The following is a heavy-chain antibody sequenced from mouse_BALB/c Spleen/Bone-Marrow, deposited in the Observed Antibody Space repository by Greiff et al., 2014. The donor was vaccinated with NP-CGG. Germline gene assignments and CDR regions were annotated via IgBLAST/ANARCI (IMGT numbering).Heavy chain of an antibody. V-gene: IGHV1-18*01. Sequence: EVMLVESGPELVKPGASMKISCKASGYSFTGYTMNWVKQSHGKNLEWIGLINPYNGGTRYNQKFKGKATLTVDKSSSTAYMELLSLTSEDSAVYYCARGPPLYYDYGFDYWGQGTTLTVSS. CDR2: INPYNGGT. CDR1: GYSFTGYT. D-gene: IGHD2-4*01. CDR3: ARGPPLYYDYGFDY. J-gene: IGHJ2*01.